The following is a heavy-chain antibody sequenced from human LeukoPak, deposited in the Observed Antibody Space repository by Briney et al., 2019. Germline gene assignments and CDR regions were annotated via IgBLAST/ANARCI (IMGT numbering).Heavy chain of an antibody. D-gene: IGHD3-16*01. CDR2: INTNTGNP. Sequence: ASVKVSCKASGYTFTSYAMNWVRQAPGQGLEWMGWINTNTGNPTYAQGFTGRFVFSLDTSVSTAYLQISSLKAEDTAVYYCASLFDIPPGEYYGMDVWGQGTTVTVSS. V-gene: IGHV7-4-1*02. J-gene: IGHJ6*02. CDR1: GYTFTSYA. CDR3: ASLFDIPPGEYYGMDV.